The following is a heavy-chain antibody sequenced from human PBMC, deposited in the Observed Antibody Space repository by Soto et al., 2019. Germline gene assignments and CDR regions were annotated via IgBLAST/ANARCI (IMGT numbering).Heavy chain of an antibody. CDR2: IDPSDSYT. CDR1: GYSFTSYW. D-gene: IGHD3-9*01. V-gene: IGHV5-10-1*01. CDR3: ARHFEGPAGTDY. Sequence: PGESLKISCNGSGYSFTSYWISWVRQMPGKGLEWMGRIDPSDSYTNYSPSFQGHVTISADKSISTAYLQWSSLKASDTAMYYCARHFEGPAGTDYWGQGTLVTVSS. J-gene: IGHJ4*02.